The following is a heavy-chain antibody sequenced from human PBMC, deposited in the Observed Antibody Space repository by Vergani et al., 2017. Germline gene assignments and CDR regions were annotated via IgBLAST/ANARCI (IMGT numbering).Heavy chain of an antibody. CDR3: AKDEGDYYYYMDV. V-gene: IGHV3-23*04. CDR1: GFTFSSYW. J-gene: IGHJ6*03. D-gene: IGHD3-16*01. CDR2: ISGSGGST. Sequence: EVQLVESGGGLVQPGGSLRLSCAASGFTFSSYWMHWVRQAPGKGLEWVSAISGSGGSTYYADSVKGRFTISRDNSKNTLYLQMNSLRAEDTAVYYCAKDEGDYYYYMDVWGKGTTVTVSS.